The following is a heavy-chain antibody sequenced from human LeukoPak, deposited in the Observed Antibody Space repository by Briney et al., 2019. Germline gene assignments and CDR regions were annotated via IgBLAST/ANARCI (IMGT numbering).Heavy chain of an antibody. CDR3: ARDLREQWLVLSWFDP. Sequence: PGGSLRLSCAASGFTFSSYSMNWVRQAPGKGLEWASSISSSSSYIYYADSVKGRFTISRDNAKNSLYLQMNSLRAEDTAVYYCARDLREQWLVLSWFDPWGQGTLVTVSS. CDR1: GFTFSSYS. J-gene: IGHJ5*02. D-gene: IGHD6-19*01. CDR2: ISSSSSYI. V-gene: IGHV3-21*01.